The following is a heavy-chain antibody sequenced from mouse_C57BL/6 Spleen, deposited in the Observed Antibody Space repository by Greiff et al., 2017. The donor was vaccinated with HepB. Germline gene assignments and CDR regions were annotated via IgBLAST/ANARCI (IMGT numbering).Heavy chain of an antibody. D-gene: IGHD3-3*01. V-gene: IGHV5-4*01. J-gene: IGHJ4*01. Sequence: EVMLVESGGGLVKPGGSLKLSCAASGFTFSSYAMSWVRQTPEKRLEWVATISDGGSYTYYPDNVKGRFTISRDNAKNNLYLQMSHLKSEDTAMYYCARELGDAMDYWGQGTSVTVSS. CDR2: ISDGGSYT. CDR1: GFTFSSYA. CDR3: ARELGDAMDY.